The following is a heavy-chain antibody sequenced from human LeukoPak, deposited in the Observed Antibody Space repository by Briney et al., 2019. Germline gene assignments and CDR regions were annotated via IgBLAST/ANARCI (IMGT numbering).Heavy chain of an antibody. D-gene: IGHD6-13*01. CDR1: GDSVSSNSAA. V-gene: IGHV6-1*01. CDR3: ARAARYSSSNNVFDY. J-gene: IGHJ4*02. CDR2: TYYRSKWYN. Sequence: SQTLSLTCAISGDSVSSNSAAWNWIRQSPSRGLEWLGRTYYRSKWYNDYALFVKSRITIDPDTSKNQFSLQLNSVTPEDTAMYYCARAARYSSSNNVFDYWGQGTLVTVSS.